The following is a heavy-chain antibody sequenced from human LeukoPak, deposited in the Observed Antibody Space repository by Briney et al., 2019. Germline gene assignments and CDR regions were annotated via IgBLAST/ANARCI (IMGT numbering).Heavy chain of an antibody. CDR2: INPSGGST. V-gene: IGHV1-46*01. CDR3: AREDVVLVDAVRYQYYGMDV. Sequence: ASVKASCKASGYNFISYYMHWVRQAPGQGLEWMGIINPSGGSTSYAQKFQDRVTMTRDTSTSTVCMELSSLKSEDTAVYYCAREDVVLVDAVRYQYYGMDVWGQGTTVTVSS. J-gene: IGHJ6*02. CDR1: GYNFISYY. D-gene: IGHD2-8*01.